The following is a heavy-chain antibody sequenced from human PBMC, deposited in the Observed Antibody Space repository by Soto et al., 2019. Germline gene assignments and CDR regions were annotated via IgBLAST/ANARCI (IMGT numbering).Heavy chain of an antibody. CDR3: ASRDPGTSVDY. CDR1: GGSFTSNNW. Sequence: SETLSLTCAVSGGSFTSNNWWAWVRQPPGQGLEWIGEIYRTGSTNYNPSLKSRVTISLDKSEKQISLKVTSLTAADTAVYYCASRDPGTSVDYWGQGTLVTVSS. CDR2: IYRTGST. D-gene: IGHD1-7*01. V-gene: IGHV4-4*02. J-gene: IGHJ4*02.